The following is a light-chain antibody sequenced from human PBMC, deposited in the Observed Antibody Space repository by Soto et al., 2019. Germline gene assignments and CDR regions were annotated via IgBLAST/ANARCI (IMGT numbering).Light chain of an antibody. Sequence: QSVLTQPPSLSGAPGQRVTISCTGSSSNIGTGYDVHWYQQLPGTAPKLLIYGNNNRPPGVPDRFSGSKSGTSASLAISGLQAEDEADYYCQSYDSSLSGVVFGGGTQLTVL. CDR1: SSNIGTGYD. V-gene: IGLV1-40*01. CDR3: QSYDSSLSGVV. CDR2: GNN. J-gene: IGLJ2*01.